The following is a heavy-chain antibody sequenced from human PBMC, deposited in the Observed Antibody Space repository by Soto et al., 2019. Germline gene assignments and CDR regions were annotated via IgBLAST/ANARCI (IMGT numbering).Heavy chain of an antibody. CDR1: GGTFSSYT. CDR3: ARIQLTWWYFDL. J-gene: IGHJ2*01. D-gene: IGHD3-16*01. V-gene: IGHV1-69*02. CDR2: IIPILGIA. Sequence: AAVKVSCKASGGTFSSYTISWVRQAPGQGLEWMGRIIPILGIANYAQKLQGRVTMTTDTSTSTAYMELRSLRSDVTAVYYCARIQLTWWYFDLWGRGTLVTVS.